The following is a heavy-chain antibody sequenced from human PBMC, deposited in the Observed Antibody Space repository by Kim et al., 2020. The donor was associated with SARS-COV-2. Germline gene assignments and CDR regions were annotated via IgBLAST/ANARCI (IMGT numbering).Heavy chain of an antibody. CDR2: ISSNGGST. V-gene: IGHV3-64D*09. CDR1: GFTFSSYA. Sequence: GGSLRLSCSASGFTFSSYAMHWVRQAPGKGLEYVSAISSNGGSTYYADSVKGRFTISRDNSKNTLYLQMSSLRAEDTAVYYCVKEGGQSIALKLRRGHGWYFDLWGRGTLVTVSS. CDR3: VKEGGQSIALKLRRGHGWYFDL. D-gene: IGHD6-6*01. J-gene: IGHJ2*01.